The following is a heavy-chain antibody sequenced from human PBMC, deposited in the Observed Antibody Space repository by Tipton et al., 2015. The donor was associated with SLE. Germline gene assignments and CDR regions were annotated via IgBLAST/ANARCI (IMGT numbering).Heavy chain of an antibody. CDR1: GGSISSSSYY. J-gene: IGHJ6*02. Sequence: TLSLTCTVSGGSISSSSYYWGWIRQPPGKGLEWIGSIYYSGRTYYNPSLKSRVTISLDPPKNQFSLKLTSVTAADTAVYYCARGCSSSTCEPFYFFGMDVLGQGTTVTVSS. CDR2: IYYSGRT. D-gene: IGHD2-2*01. CDR3: ARGCSSSTCEPFYFFGMDV. V-gene: IGHV4-39*07.